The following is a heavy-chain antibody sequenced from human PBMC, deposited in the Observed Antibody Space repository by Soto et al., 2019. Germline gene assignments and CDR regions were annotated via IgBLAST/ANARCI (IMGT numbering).Heavy chain of an antibody. CDR1: GYTFTSYG. D-gene: IGHD2-2*01. CDR3: ARGRHCTSTSCFGFPSIWFDP. V-gene: IGHV1-18*01. J-gene: IGHJ5*02. Sequence: GASVKVSCKASGYTFTSYGISWVRQAPGQGLEWMGWISAYNGNTNYAQKLQGRVTMTTDTSTSTAYMELRSLRSDDTAVYYCARGRHCTSTSCFGFPSIWFDPWGQGTLVTVSS. CDR2: ISAYNGNT.